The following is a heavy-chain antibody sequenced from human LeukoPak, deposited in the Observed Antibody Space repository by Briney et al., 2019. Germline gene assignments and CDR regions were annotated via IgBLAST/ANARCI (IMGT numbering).Heavy chain of an antibody. CDR3: AKNSYSSSWFPFDY. CDR2: ISGSGGST. Sequence: PGGSLRLSCAASGFTFSSYGIHWVRPAPGKGLEWVSAISGSGGSTYYADSVKGRFTISRDNSKDTLYVQMNSLRAEDTAVYYCAKNSYSSSWFPFDYWGQGTLVTVSS. J-gene: IGHJ4*02. CDR1: GFTFSSYG. V-gene: IGHV3-23*01. D-gene: IGHD6-13*01.